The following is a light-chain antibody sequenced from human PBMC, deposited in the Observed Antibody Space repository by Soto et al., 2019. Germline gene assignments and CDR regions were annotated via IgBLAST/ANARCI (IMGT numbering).Light chain of an antibody. Sequence: QSVLTQPRSVSGSPGQSVTISCTGTSSDVGGYNDVSWYQQHPGKAPKLMIYDVYKRPTGVPDRFSGSKSGNTASLTISGLQAQAQTHYYCCSYPGSYTLPYVLGRGTKGTVL. CDR1: SSDVGGYND. V-gene: IGLV2-11*01. J-gene: IGLJ1*01. CDR3: CSYPGSYTLPYV. CDR2: DVY.